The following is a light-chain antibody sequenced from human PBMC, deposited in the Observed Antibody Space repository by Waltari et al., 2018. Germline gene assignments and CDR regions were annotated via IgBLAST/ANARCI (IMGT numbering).Light chain of an antibody. Sequence: QSVLTQPPSASGTPGQRVTMFCSGGSSNIGTNYAYWYKHLPGAAPKVLIFRDDQRPSGVPDRFSGSKSGTSASLTISELRSDDEADYYCAAWDDSLSSWLFGGGTKLTVL. CDR2: RDD. CDR1: SSNIGTNY. J-gene: IGLJ3*02. V-gene: IGLV1-47*01. CDR3: AAWDDSLSSWL.